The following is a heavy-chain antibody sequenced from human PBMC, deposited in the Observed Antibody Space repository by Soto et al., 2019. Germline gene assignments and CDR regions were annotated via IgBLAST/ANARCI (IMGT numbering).Heavy chain of an antibody. CDR1: GGSISSYY. V-gene: IGHV4-59*01. Sequence: PSETLSLTCTVSGGSISSYYWSWIRQPPGKGLEWIGYIYYSGSTNYNPSLKSRVTISVDTSKNQFSLKLSSVTAADTAVYYCARDNVGAIEYGMEVWGQGTTVTVSS. D-gene: IGHD1-26*01. CDR2: IYYSGST. CDR3: ARDNVGAIEYGMEV. J-gene: IGHJ6*02.